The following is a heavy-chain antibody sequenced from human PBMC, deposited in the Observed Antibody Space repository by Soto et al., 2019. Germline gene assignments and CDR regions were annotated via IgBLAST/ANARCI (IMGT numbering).Heavy chain of an antibody. J-gene: IGHJ6*02. CDR3: ARVQPSYYAMDV. CDR2: IWYDGSNK. Sequence: QVQLVESGGGVVQPGGSLRHSCAASGFIFSSYGMHWVRQAPGKGLEWVAVIWYDGSNKYHADSVKGRFTISRDNSKNTLYLQMNSLRAEDTAVYYCARVQPSYYAMDVWGQGTTVTVSS. V-gene: IGHV3-33*01. CDR1: GFIFSSYG.